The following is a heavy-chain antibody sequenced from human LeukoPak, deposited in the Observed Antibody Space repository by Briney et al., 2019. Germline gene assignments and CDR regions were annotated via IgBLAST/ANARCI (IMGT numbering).Heavy chain of an antibody. CDR2: INPNSGGT. Sequence: APVKVSCKASGYTFTGYYMHWVRQAPGQGLEWMGWINPNSGGTNYAQKFQGRVTMTRDTSISTAYMELSRLRSDDTAVYYCARVRVVVPAAILHYYYMDVWGKGTTVTISS. J-gene: IGHJ6*03. V-gene: IGHV1-2*02. D-gene: IGHD2-2*02. CDR1: GYTFTGYY. CDR3: ARVRVVVPAAILHYYYMDV.